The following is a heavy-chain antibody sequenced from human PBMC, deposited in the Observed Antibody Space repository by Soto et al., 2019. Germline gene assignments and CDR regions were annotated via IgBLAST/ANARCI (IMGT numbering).Heavy chain of an antibody. J-gene: IGHJ6*02. D-gene: IGHD5-18*01. CDR3: ARGDKGDVYRYGPYPYYYCSMDV. V-gene: IGHV1-18*01. CDR1: GYTFTSYG. Sequence: ASVKVSCKASGYTFTSYGFSWVRQAPGQGLEWMGWISASNGNTNYAQKLQGRVTMTTDTSTGTAYMELRSLRSDDTATYYCARGDKGDVYRYGPYPYYYCSMDVWGQGTTVTVSS. CDR2: ISASNGNT.